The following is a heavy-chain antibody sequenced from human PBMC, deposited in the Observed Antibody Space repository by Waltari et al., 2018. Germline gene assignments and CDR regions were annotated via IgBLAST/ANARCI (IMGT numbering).Heavy chain of an antibody. CDR1: GYTLTELS. V-gene: IGHV1-24*01. CDR3: ATDFLDGYSYEWGY. CDR2: FDPEDGET. D-gene: IGHD5-18*01. J-gene: IGHJ4*02. Sequence: QVQLVQSGAEVKKPGASVKVSCKVSGYTLTELSIHLVRQSPGKGLEWMGGFDPEDGETIYAQKFQGRVTMTEDTSTDTAYMELSSLRSEDTAVYYCATDFLDGYSYEWGYWGQGTLVTVSS.